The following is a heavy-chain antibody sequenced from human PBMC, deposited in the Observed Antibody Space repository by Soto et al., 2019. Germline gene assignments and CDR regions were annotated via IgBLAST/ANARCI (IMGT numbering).Heavy chain of an antibody. CDR3: ARDRVYSSSVDCFDP. D-gene: IGHD6-6*01. CDR1: GGSISSYY. J-gene: IGHJ5*02. V-gene: IGHV4-59*01. CDR2: IYYSGST. Sequence: WETLSLTCTVSGGSISSYYWSWIRQPPGKGLEWIGYIYYSGSTNYNPSLKSRVTISVDTSKNQFSLKLSSVTAADTAVYYCARDRVYSSSVDCFDPWGQGTLLTVSS.